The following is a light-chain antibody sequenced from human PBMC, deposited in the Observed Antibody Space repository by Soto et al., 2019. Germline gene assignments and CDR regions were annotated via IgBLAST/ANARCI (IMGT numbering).Light chain of an antibody. Sequence: EIIMTQSPATLSVSPGERATLSCRASQSVSSNLAWYRQRPGHTPRLLIYGTSTRATGIPDRFSGSGSGTEFTLTISSLQSEDFAVYYCQQYDSWPPLFTFGPGTKVDLK. V-gene: IGKV3-15*01. CDR3: QQYDSWPPLFT. CDR2: GTS. CDR1: QSVSSN. J-gene: IGKJ3*01.